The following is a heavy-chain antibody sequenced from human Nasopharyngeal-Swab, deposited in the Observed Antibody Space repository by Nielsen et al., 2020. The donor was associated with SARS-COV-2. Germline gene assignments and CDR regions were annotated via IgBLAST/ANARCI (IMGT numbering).Heavy chain of an antibody. V-gene: IGHV4-39*07. CDR1: GGSISSSSYY. D-gene: IGHD6-13*01. CDR2: IYYSGST. J-gene: IGHJ4*02. CDR3: ARDHWGLAAGLDY. Sequence: SETLSLTCTVSGGSISSSSYYWGWIRQPPGKGLEWIGSIYYSGSTYYNPSLKSRVTISVDTSKNQFSLKLSSVTAADTAVYYCARDHWGLAAGLDYWGQGTLVTVSS.